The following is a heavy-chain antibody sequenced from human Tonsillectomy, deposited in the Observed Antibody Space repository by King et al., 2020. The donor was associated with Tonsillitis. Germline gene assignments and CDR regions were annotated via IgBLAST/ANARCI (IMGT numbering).Heavy chain of an antibody. J-gene: IGHJ4*02. CDR2: ISGKNDNT. Sequence: VQLVESGTEVKKPGASVKVSCKASGYTFTTYGINWVRQAPGEGLEWVGWISGKNDNTNYAQKLKGRVTMTTDTSTRTGYMELRSLRSDDTAVYYCARSRFGDRGGDYWGQGTLVTVSS. D-gene: IGHD3-10*01. CDR1: GYTFTTYG. CDR3: ARSRFGDRGGDY. V-gene: IGHV1-18*01.